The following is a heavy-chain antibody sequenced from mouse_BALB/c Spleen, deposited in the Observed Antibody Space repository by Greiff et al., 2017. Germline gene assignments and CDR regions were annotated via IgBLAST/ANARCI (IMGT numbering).Heavy chain of an antibody. CDR2: IYPGDGDT. Sequence: VKLQESGPELVKPGASVKISCKASGYAFSSSWMNWVKQRPGQGLEWIGRIYPGDGDTNYNGKFKGKATLTADKSSSTAYMQLSSLTSVDSAVYFCASYGYDRFAYWGQGTLVTVSA. J-gene: IGHJ3*01. CDR3: ASYGYDRFAY. D-gene: IGHD2-2*01. V-gene: IGHV1-82*01. CDR1: GYAFSSSW.